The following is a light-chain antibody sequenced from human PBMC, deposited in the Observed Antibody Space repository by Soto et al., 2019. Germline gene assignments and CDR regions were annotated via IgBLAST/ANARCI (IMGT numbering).Light chain of an antibody. J-gene: IGLJ1*01. CDR1: GSDVGDSSH. CDR3: SSYTAYTTYV. V-gene: IGLV2-11*01. Sequence: QSALTQPRSVSGSPGQSVTISCTATGSDVGDSSHVSWYQLHPGKAPKLMIYEVNNRPSGVPDRFSGSKSGNTASLTISGLQAEDEADYYCSSYTAYTTYVFGTGTKVTVL. CDR2: EVN.